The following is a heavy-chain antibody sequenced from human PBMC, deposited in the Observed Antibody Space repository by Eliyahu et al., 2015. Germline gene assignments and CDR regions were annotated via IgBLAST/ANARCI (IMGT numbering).Heavy chain of an antibody. Sequence: EVQLVESGGGLVQPGGSLXXXXSASGFXFSSXAMPWVRQAPGKGLEYVSAISSSGGNTYYADSVKGRFTISRDNFKNTLYLQMSSLRPEDTAVYYCVKAGSTDYWYFDLWGRGTLVTVSS. J-gene: IGHJ2*01. D-gene: IGHD6-13*01. V-gene: IGHV3-64D*08. CDR3: VKAGSTDYWYFDL. CDR1: GFXFSSXA. CDR2: ISSSGGNT.